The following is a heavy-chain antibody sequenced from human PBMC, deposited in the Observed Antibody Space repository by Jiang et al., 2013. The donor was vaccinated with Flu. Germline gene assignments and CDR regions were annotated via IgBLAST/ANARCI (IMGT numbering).Heavy chain of an antibody. CDR3: ASVRLDGCGADCYWRVSDH. D-gene: IGHD2-21*02. CDR2: IYYTGRT. Sequence: GPGLVKPSETLSLTCTVSGGPITSSSYQWGWIRQPPGKGLEWIASIYYTGRTYYHTSLKSRVTISVDTSKNQFSLKMTSLTAADTAVYYCASVRLDGCGADCYWRVSDHWGQGTLVTVSS. CDR1: GGPITSSSYQ. V-gene: IGHV4-39*07. J-gene: IGHJ4*02.